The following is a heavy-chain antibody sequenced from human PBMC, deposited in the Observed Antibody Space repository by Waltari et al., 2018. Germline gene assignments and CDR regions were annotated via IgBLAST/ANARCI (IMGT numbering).Heavy chain of an antibody. CDR2: IIPIFGTA. D-gene: IGHD6-19*01. CDR1: GGTFSSYA. J-gene: IGHJ5*02. V-gene: IGHV1-69*08. Sequence: QVQLVQSGAEVKKPGSSVKVSCKASGGTFSSYAISWVRQAPGHGLEWMGRIIPIFGTANYAQKFQGRVTITADKSTSTAYMELRSLRSEDTAVYYCARVGLPGIAVAGPRNGWFDPWGQGTLVTVSS. CDR3: ARVGLPGIAVAGPRNGWFDP.